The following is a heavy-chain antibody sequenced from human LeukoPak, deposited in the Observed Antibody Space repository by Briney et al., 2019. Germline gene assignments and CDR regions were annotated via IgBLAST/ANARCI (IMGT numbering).Heavy chain of an antibody. CDR3: ARHRGYYDSSGYEG. CDR2: IYYSGST. J-gene: IGHJ4*02. D-gene: IGHD3-22*01. V-gene: IGHV4-59*08. Sequence: SETLSLTCTASGVSISSYYWSWIRQPPGKGLEWIGYIYYSGSTNYNPSLKSRVTISVDTSKNQFSLKLSSVTAADTAVYYCARHRGYYDSSGYEGWGQGTLVTVSS. CDR1: GVSISSYY.